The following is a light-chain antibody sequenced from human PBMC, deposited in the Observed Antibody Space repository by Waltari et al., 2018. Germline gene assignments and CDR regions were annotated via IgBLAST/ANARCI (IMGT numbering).Light chain of an antibody. Sequence: DIQLTQSPSSLSASVGDRVTIICRSRHNIYNYLNWNQTKAGKAPKLLIYAASNLQGGVSSRFSGSGSGTEFTLSISHLQPEDFATYSCQQTFSTPPQMYTFGQGTKLDIK. J-gene: IGKJ2*01. CDR2: AAS. CDR1: HNIYNY. V-gene: IGKV1-39*01. CDR3: QQTFSTPPQMYT.